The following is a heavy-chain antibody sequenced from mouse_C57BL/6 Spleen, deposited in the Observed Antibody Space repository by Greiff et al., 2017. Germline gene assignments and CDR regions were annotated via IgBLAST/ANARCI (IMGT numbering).Heavy chain of an antibody. V-gene: IGHV1-82*01. CDR2: LYPGDGDT. J-gene: IGHJ4*01. Sequence: VQLKESGPELVKPGASVKISCKASGYAFSSSWMNWVKQRPGKGLEWIGRLYPGDGDTNYNEKFKGKDTLTADKSSSTAYRQLSSLTSEDSAVYFCARYGSYAMDYWGQGTSVTVSS. CDR1: GYAFSSSW. D-gene: IGHD1-1*02. CDR3: ARYGSYAMDY.